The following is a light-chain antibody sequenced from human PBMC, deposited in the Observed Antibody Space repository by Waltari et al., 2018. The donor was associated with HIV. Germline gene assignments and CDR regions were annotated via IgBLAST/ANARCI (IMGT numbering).Light chain of an antibody. V-gene: IGLV6-57*01. CDR3: QSHDNKIFYV. CDR2: ANN. CDR1: SGNIAISY. J-gene: IGLJ1*01. Sequence: NFILTQRQSVSESPGKTVTISCTRSSGNIAISYVRWYQQRPGSSPTTVIYANNQRPSGVPDRFSGSIDSSSNSASLTISGLRTEDEADYYCQSHDNKIFYVFGGGTYVTVL.